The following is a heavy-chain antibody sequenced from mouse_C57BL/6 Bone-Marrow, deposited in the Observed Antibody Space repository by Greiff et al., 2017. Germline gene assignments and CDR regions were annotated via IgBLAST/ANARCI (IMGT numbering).Heavy chain of an antibody. J-gene: IGHJ2*01. CDR2: IYPGNSDT. CDR3: TRGYDPLCFDY. V-gene: IGHV1-5*01. CDR1: GYTFTSYW. D-gene: IGHD2-2*01. Sequence: EVQLQQSGTVLARPGASVKMSCKTSGYTFTSYWMHWVKQRPGQGLEWIGAIYPGNSDTSYNQKFKGKVKLTAVTSASTAYMELSSLTNEDSAVYYCTRGYDPLCFDYWGQGTTLTVSS.